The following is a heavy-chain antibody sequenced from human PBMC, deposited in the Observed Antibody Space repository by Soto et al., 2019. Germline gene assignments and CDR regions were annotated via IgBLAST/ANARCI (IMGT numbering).Heavy chain of an antibody. V-gene: IGHV3-53*01. D-gene: IGHD2-2*01. CDR1: PFTIGSSY. Sequence: VGSLRLSCAASPFTIGSSYVSWVRQAPGKGLEWVSVIYTGDTPYYADSVKGRFTMSRDNSKNTLYLQMNSLKVEDTAVYFCTRDLMDVVPPADDLFDPWGQGILVTVSS. CDR3: TRDLMDVVPPADDLFDP. J-gene: IGHJ5*02. CDR2: IYTGDTP.